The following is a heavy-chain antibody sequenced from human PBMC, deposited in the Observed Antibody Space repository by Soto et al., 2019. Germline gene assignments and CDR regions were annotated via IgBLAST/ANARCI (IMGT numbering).Heavy chain of an antibody. V-gene: IGHV2-5*02. CDR1: GFSLSTSGVG. Sequence: QITLKESGPTLVKPTQTLTLTCTFSGFSLSTSGVGVGWIRQPPGKALEWLALIYWDDDKRYTPSLKTRLTITKDTSNNQVVLTMTNTDPVDTATYYCARRKPADDSFDIWGQGTMVTVSS. CDR2: IYWDDDK. J-gene: IGHJ3*02. CDR3: ARRKPADDSFDI.